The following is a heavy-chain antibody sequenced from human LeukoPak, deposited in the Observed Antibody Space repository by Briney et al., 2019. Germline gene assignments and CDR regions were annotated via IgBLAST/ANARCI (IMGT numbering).Heavy chain of an antibody. CDR3: AKVPLIAAPKHFDY. D-gene: IGHD6-13*01. V-gene: IGHV3-23*01. CDR2: IGYSGGDT. Sequence: PGGSLRFSCAASGFTFSSYAMNWVRQAPGKGLEWVSSIGYSGGDTHYADSVKGRFTISRDNSKNTLYLQMNRLRAEDTAVYYCAKVPLIAAPKHFDYWGQGTLVTVSS. J-gene: IGHJ4*02. CDR1: GFTFSSYA.